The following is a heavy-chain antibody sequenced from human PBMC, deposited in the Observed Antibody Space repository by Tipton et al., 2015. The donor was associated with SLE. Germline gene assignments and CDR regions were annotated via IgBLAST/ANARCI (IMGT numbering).Heavy chain of an antibody. CDR3: ARLTHTYYYSYGMDV. CDR2: MSYGGGT. J-gene: IGHJ6*02. Sequence: TLSLTCSVSGGSISNNYWIWIRQPPGKGLEWIGYMSYGGGTNYNPSLKSRVTTSVDTAKNQFSLKLTSVTAADSAIYFCARLTHTYYYSYGMDVWGRGTTVTVSS. D-gene: IGHD2-2*02. CDR1: GGSISNNY. V-gene: IGHV4-59*12.